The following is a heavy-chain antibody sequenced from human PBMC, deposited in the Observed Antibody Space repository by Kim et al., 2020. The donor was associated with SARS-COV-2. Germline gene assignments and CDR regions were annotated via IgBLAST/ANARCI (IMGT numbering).Heavy chain of an antibody. D-gene: IGHD3-10*01. CDR3: ARQKPDYYGSGEYYYYYGMDV. CDR2: IYYSGST. Sequence: SETLSLTCTVSGGSISSSSYYWGWIRQPPGKGLEWIGSIYYSGSTYYNPSLKSRVTISVDTSKNQFSLKLSSVTAADTAVYYCARQKPDYYGSGEYYYYYGMDVWGQGTTVTVSS. CDR1: GGSISSSSYY. V-gene: IGHV4-39*07. J-gene: IGHJ6*02.